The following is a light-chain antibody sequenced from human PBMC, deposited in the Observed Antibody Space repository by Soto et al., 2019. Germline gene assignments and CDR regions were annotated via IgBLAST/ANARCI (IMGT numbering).Light chain of an antibody. CDR1: QSVSSY. Sequence: EIVLTQSPATLSLSPGERATLSCRASQSVSSYLAWYQQKFGQAPRLLIYDASNRATGIPARFSGSGSATDFTLTISSLEPEDFAVYYCQQYGSSPHTFGQGTKLEIK. J-gene: IGKJ2*01. CDR3: QQYGSSPHT. CDR2: DAS. V-gene: IGKV3-11*01.